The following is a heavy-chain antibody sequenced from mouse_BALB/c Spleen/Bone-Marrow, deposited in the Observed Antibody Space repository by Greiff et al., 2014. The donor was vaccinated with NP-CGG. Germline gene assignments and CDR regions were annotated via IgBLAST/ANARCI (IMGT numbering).Heavy chain of an antibody. V-gene: IGHV1-15*01. CDR1: GYTFTDYE. Sequence: VQLQQSGAELARPGASVTLSCKASGYTFTDYEMHWVKQTPVHGLEWIGAIDPETGGTAYNQKFKGKATLTADKSSSTAYMELRSLTSEDSAVYYCTSYDWFAYWGQGTLVTVSA. J-gene: IGHJ3*01. CDR2: IDPETGGT. CDR3: TSYDWFAY. D-gene: IGHD2-12*01.